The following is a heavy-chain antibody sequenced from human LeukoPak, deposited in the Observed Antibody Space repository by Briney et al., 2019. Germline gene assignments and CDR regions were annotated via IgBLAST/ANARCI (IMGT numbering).Heavy chain of an antibody. CDR1: GGSISSDC. D-gene: IGHD1-26*01. CDR2: IYYSGST. CDR3: ARVRGSSDY. Sequence: SETLSLTCTVSGGSISSDCWSWIRQPPGKGLEWIGYIYYSGSTKYNPSLKSRVTISVDTSKNQFSLKLRSVTAADTAVYYCARVRGSSDYWGQGTLVTVSS. V-gene: IGHV4-59*08. J-gene: IGHJ4*02.